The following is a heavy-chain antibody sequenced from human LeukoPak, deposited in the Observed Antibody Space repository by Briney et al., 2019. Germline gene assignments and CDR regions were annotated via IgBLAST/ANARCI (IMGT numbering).Heavy chain of an antibody. CDR2: INPNSGGT. J-gene: IGHJ6*03. Sequence: ASVKVSCKASGYTFTGYYMHWVRQAPGQGLEWMGWINPNSGGTNYAQKFQGRVTMTRDTSISTAYMELSRLRSDDTAVYYCARDISPQLELHNYDYYMYVWGKGTTVTVSS. V-gene: IGHV1-2*02. CDR3: ARDISPQLELHNYDYYMYV. CDR1: GYTFTGYY. D-gene: IGHD1-7*01.